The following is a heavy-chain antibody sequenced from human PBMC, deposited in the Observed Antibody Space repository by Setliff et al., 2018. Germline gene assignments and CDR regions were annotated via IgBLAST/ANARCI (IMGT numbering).Heavy chain of an antibody. CDR3: ASRDYDSSGYYGGSDY. Sequence: KSSETLSLTCAVYGGSFSGYYWSWIRQPPGKGLEWIGEINHSGSTNYNPSLKSRVTISVDTSKNQFSLKLSSVTAADTAVYYCASRDYDSSGYYGGSDYWGQGTLVTVSS. J-gene: IGHJ4*02. D-gene: IGHD3-22*01. V-gene: IGHV4-34*01. CDR2: INHSGST. CDR1: GGSFSGYY.